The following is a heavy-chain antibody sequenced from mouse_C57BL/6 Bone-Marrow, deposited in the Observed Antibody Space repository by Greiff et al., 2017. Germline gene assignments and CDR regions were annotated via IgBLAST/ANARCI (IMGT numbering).Heavy chain of an antibody. J-gene: IGHJ4*01. CDR2: IRNKANNHAT. CDR3: TRLWHYYAMDY. Sequence: DVKLVESGGGLVQPGGSMKLSCAASGFTFSDAWMDWVRQSPEKGLEWVAEIRNKANNHATYYAESVKGRFTISRDDSKSNVYLQMNSLRAEDTCIYYCTRLWHYYAMDYWGQGTSVTVSS. V-gene: IGHV6-6*01. CDR1: GFTFSDAW.